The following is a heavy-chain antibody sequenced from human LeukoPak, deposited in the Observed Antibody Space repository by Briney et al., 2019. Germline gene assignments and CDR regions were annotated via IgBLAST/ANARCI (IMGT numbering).Heavy chain of an antibody. CDR2: IYYSGST. D-gene: IGHD3-22*01. V-gene: IGHV4-39*07. Sequence: PSETLSLTCTVSGGSISSSSYYWGWIRQTPGKGLEWIGSIYYSGSTYYNPSLKSRVTISVDTSKNQFSLKLSSVTAADTAVYYCARDIPPDYYDSSGYPYYFDYWGQGTLVTVSS. CDR3: ARDIPPDYYDSSGYPYYFDY. CDR1: GGSISSSSYY. J-gene: IGHJ4*02.